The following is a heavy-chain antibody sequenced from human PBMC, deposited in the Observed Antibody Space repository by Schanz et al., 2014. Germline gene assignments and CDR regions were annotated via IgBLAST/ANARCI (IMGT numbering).Heavy chain of an antibody. V-gene: IGHV1-69*02. D-gene: IGHD3-16*01. J-gene: IGHJ4*02. CDR1: GGTFTSYT. CDR2: IVPVDGVT. CDR3: ADYGSGTYFDL. Sequence: QVLLVQSGAEVKKPGSSVNISCKASGGTFTSYTLGWVRQAPGQGLEWMGEIVPVDGVTVCAQKFQGRVTFTADKSTATVYMELSRLRGDDTAVYFCADYGSGTYFDLWGQGTLVTVSS.